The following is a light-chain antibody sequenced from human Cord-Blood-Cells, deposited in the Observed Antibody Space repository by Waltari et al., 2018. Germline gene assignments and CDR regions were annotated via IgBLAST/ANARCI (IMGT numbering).Light chain of an antibody. V-gene: IGLV2-23*01. J-gene: IGLJ2*01. CDR3: CSYAGSSTVV. CDR1: SSDVGRYNL. Sequence: QSALTQPASVSGSPGQSITISCTGTSSDVGRYNLVSWYQQHPGKAPKLMIYEGSKRPSGGSNRFSGSKAGNTASLTISGLQAEDEADYYCCSYAGSSTVVFGGGTKLTVL. CDR2: EGS.